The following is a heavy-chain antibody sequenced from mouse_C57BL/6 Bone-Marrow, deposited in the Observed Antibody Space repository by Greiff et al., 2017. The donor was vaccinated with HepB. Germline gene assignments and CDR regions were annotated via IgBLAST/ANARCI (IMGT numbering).Heavy chain of an antibody. CDR3: TRPYYYGSSPWFAY. V-gene: IGHV1-5*01. D-gene: IGHD1-1*01. CDR2: IYPGNSDT. CDR1: GYTFTSYW. Sequence: EVMLVESGTVLARPGASVKMSCKTSGYTFTSYWMHWVKQRPGQGLEWIGAIYPGNSDTSYNQKFKGKAKLTAVTSASTAYMELSSLTNEDSAVYYCTRPYYYGSSPWFAYWGQGTLVTVSA. J-gene: IGHJ3*01.